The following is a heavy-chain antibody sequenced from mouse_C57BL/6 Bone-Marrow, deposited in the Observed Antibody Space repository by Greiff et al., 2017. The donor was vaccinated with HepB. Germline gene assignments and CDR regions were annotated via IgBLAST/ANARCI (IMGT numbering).Heavy chain of an antibody. Sequence: EVMLVESGGGLVQPGGSLSLSCAASGFTFTDYYMSWVRQPPGKALEWLGFIRNKANGYTTEYSASVKGRFTISRDNSQSILYLQMNALRAEDSATYYGARYSYGSSYENAMDYWGQGASVTVSS. CDR1: GFTFTDYY. CDR2: IRNKANGYTT. V-gene: IGHV7-3*01. CDR3: ARYSYGSSYENAMDY. J-gene: IGHJ4*01. D-gene: IGHD1-1*01.